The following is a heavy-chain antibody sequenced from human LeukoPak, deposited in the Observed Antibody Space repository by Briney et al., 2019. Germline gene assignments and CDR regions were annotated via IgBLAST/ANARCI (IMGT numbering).Heavy chain of an antibody. V-gene: IGHV3-48*03. Sequence: GGSLRLSCAASGFTFSSYEMNWVRQAPGKGLEWVSYISSSGSTIYYADSVKGRFTISRDNAKNSLYLQMNSLRAEDTAVYYCARSRRGAPGPDLDYRGQGTLVTVSS. D-gene: IGHD3-10*01. J-gene: IGHJ4*02. CDR3: ARSRRGAPGPDLDY. CDR2: ISSSGSTI. CDR1: GFTFSSYE.